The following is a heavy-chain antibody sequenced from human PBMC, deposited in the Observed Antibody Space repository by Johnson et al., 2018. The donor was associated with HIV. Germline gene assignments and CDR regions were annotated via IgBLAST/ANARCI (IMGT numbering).Heavy chain of an antibody. Sequence: VQLVESGGGLIQPGGSLRLSCAASGFTFSSYGMHWVRQAPGKGLEWVAFIRYDGTNKYNADSVKGRFTISRDNSKNTLFLQMNSLRAEDTAVYYCAREIVVEVAATLISGAFDIWGQGTMVTVSS. D-gene: IGHD2-15*01. V-gene: IGHV3-30*02. CDR1: GFTFSSYG. J-gene: IGHJ3*02. CDR2: IRYDGTNK. CDR3: AREIVVEVAATLISGAFDI.